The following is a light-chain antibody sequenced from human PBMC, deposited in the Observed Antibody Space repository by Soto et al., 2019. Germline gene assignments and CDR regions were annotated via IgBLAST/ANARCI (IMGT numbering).Light chain of an antibody. J-gene: IGLJ2*01. CDR1: SSNIGGGHY. V-gene: IGLV1-40*01. CDR3: QSYDKTLSGYVV. CDR2: GNI. Sequence: QSALTQPPSVSGAPGQRVTISCTGSSSNIGGGHYVHWYQQLPGTAPKLLISGNINRPSGVPDRFSGSQSGTSASLAITGLQAEDEADYYCQSYDKTLSGYVVFGGGTKLTVL.